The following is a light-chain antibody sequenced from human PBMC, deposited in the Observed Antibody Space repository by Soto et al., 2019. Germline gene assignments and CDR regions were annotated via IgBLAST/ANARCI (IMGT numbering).Light chain of an antibody. J-gene: IGLJ1*01. V-gene: IGLV2-14*01. CDR2: AVS. CDR1: SSDVGSYDH. CDR3: ISYTGSSTSYV. Sequence: QSALTQPASVSGSPGQSITISCSGTSSDVGSYDHVAWYQQFPGKTPKLMIYAVSNRPSGVSNRFPGSKSGNTASLTISGLQAEDEADYYCISYTGSSTSYVFGTGTKVTVL.